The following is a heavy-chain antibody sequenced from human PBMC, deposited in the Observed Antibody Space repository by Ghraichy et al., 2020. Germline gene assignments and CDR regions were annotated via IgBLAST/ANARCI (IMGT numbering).Heavy chain of an antibody. CDR1: GFTFSDSY. CDR2: MSGRGNVI. CDR3: ASLWSLPGSNPQYFQH. V-gene: IGHV3-11*04. D-gene: IGHD6-13*01. Sequence: GESLNISCSASGFTFSDSYMSWIRQAPGKGLEWVAYMSGRGNVIYYSDSVKGRFTISRDNAKTSLFLQMDSLRVDDTAVYYCASLWSLPGSNPQYFQHWGQGTLVTVSS. J-gene: IGHJ1*01.